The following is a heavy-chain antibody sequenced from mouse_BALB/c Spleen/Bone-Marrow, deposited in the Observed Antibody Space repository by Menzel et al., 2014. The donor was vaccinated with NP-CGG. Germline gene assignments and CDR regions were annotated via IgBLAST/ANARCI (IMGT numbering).Heavy chain of an antibody. CDR1: GYTFTSYW. CDR2: INPSTGYT. J-gene: IGHJ1*01. Sequence: QVQLQQSGAALAKPGASVKMSCKASGYTFTSYWMHWVKQRPGQGLEWIGYINPSTGYTEYNQKFKDKATLTADKSSSTAYMQLSSLTSEDSAVYYCARRDYWYYDVWGAGTTVTVPS. CDR3: ARRDYWYYDV. V-gene: IGHV1-7*01.